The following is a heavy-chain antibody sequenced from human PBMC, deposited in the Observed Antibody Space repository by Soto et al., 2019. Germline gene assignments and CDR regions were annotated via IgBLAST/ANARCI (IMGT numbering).Heavy chain of an antibody. D-gene: IGHD3-3*01. CDR1: GGSISSSSYY. V-gene: IGHV4-39*02. CDR3: ARDTTIFGVVIGDFDY. J-gene: IGHJ4*02. Sequence: QLQLQESGPGLVKPSETLSLTCTVSGGSISSSSYYWGWIRQPPGKGLEWIGRIYYSGSTYYNPSLKSRVTISVDTSKNQVSLKLSSVTAADTAVYYCARDTTIFGVVIGDFDYWVQGTMVTVSS. CDR2: IYYSGST.